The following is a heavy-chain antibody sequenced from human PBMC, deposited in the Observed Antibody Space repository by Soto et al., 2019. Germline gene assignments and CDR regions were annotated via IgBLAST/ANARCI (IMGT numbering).Heavy chain of an antibody. D-gene: IGHD3-22*01. Sequence: QVQLVQSGAEVKKPGSSVKVSCKASGGTFSSYAISWVRQAPGQGLEWMGEINPIFGTANYAQKFQGRVTITADESTSTADIELSSLRSEDTAVYYCARDRGPSSGYYPYWFDPWGQGTLVTVSS. CDR2: INPIFGTA. J-gene: IGHJ5*02. CDR3: ARDRGPSSGYYPYWFDP. CDR1: GGTFSSYA. V-gene: IGHV1-69*12.